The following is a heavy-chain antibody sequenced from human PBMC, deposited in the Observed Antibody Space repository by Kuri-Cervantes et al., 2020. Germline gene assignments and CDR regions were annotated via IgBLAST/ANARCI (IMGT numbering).Heavy chain of an antibody. CDR1: GGSFSGYY. V-gene: IGHV4-34*01. CDR3: ARGNVRYYGSGSYYNLHNWFDP. CDR2: INHSGST. Sequence: SETLSLTCAVYGGSFSGYYWSWIRKPPGKGLEWIGEINHSGSTNYNPSLKSRVTISVDTSKSQFPLKLSSVTAAATAVYYCARGNVRYYGSGSYYNLHNWFDPWGQGTLVTVSS. D-gene: IGHD3-10*01. J-gene: IGHJ5*02.